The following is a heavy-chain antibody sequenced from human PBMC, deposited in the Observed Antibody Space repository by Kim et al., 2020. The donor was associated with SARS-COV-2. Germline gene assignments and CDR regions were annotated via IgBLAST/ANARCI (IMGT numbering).Heavy chain of an antibody. D-gene: IGHD1-26*01. J-gene: IGHJ4*02. CDR1: GYSFTSYW. CDR2: IYPGDSDT. V-gene: IGHV5-51*01. Sequence: GESLKISCKGSGYSFTSYWIGWVRQMPGKGLEWMGIIYPGDSDTRYIPSFQGQVTISADKSISTAYLQWSSLKASDTAMYYCARQGRGVGAKCYFDYWGQGTLVTVSS. CDR3: ARQGRGVGAKCYFDY.